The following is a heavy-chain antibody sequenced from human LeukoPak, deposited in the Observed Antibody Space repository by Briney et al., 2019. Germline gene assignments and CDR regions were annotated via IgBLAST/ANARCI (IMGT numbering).Heavy chain of an antibody. J-gene: IGHJ4*02. CDR1: GFTFSSYS. Sequence: GGSLRLSCAASGFTFSSYSMNWVRQAPGKGLEGVSSISSSRSYIYYADSVKGRFTISRDNANNSLYLQMNSLRAEDTAVYYCARDESSGYSYGYWGQGTLVTVSS. V-gene: IGHV3-21*01. CDR2: ISSSRSYI. D-gene: IGHD3-22*01. CDR3: ARDESSGYSYGY.